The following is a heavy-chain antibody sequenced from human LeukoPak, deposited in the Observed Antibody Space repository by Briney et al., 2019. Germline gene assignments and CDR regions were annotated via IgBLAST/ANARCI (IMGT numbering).Heavy chain of an antibody. Sequence: GGSLRLSCAASGFTFSSYAMSWVRQAPGKGLEWVSVIYSGGSTYYADSVKGRFTISRDNSKNTLYLQMNSLRAEGTAVYYCARGPKGRFGDFDYWGQGTLVTVSS. CDR3: ARGPKGRFGDFDY. D-gene: IGHD3-10*01. V-gene: IGHV3-53*01. CDR2: IYSGGST. CDR1: GFTFSSYA. J-gene: IGHJ4*02.